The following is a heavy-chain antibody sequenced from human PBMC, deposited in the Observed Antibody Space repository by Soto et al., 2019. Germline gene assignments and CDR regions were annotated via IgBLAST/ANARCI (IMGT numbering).Heavy chain of an antibody. D-gene: IGHD2-8*01. V-gene: IGHV5-51*01. CDR2: IYPGDSDT. CDR1: GYSFTSYW. CDR3: ARIPDCTNGVCYFLDYYYGMDV. J-gene: IGHJ6*02. Sequence: GESLKISCKGSGYSFTSYWIGWVRQMPGKGLEWMGIIYPGDSDTRYSPSFQGQVTISADKSISTAYMQLSSLKASDTAMYYCARIPDCTNGVCYFLDYYYGMDVWGQGTTVTVSS.